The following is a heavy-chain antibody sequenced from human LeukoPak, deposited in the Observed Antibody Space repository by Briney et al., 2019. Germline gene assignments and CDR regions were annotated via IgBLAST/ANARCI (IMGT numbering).Heavy chain of an antibody. CDR3: AKDANLHPGAFDI. J-gene: IGHJ3*02. D-gene: IGHD4-11*01. CDR1: GFTFSSYG. CDR2: IWYGGSNK. V-gene: IGHV3-30*02. Sequence: GGSLRLSCAASGFTFSSYGMHWVRQAPGKGLEWVAVIWYGGSNKYYADSVKGRFTISRDNSKNTLYLQMNSLRAEDTAVYYCAKDANLHPGAFDIWGQGTMVTVSS.